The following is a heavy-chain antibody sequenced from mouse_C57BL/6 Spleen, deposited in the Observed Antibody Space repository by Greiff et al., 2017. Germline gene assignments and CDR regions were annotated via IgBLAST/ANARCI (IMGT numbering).Heavy chain of an antibody. J-gene: IGHJ3*01. D-gene: IGHD3-3*01. Sequence: QVQLQQSGAELVKPGASVKISCKASGYAFSSYWMNWVKQRPGKGLEWIGQIYPGDGDTNYNGKFKGKATLTADKYSSTAYMQLSSLTSEDSAVYFCARSGLGGWFAYWGQGTLVTVSA. V-gene: IGHV1-80*01. CDR1: GYAFSSYW. CDR2: IYPGDGDT. CDR3: ARSGLGGWFAY.